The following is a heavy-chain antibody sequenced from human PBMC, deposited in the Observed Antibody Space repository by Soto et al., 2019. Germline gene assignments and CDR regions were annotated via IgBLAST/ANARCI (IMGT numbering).Heavy chain of an antibody. CDR3: ARGIVLMVYAPPGYYYGMDV. J-gene: IGHJ6*02. D-gene: IGHD2-8*01. V-gene: IGHV1-18*01. CDR1: GCTFTSYG. CDR2: ISAYNGNT. Sequence: ASVKVSCKASGCTFTSYGIRWVRQAPGQGLEWMGWISAYNGNTNYAQKLQGRVTMTTDTSTSTAYMELRSLRSDDTAVYYCARGIVLMVYAPPGYYYGMDVWGQGTTVTVSS.